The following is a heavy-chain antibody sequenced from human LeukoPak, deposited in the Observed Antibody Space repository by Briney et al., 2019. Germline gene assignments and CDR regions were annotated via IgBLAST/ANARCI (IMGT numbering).Heavy chain of an antibody. Sequence: PSETLSLTCTVSGGSISSSSYYWGWIRQPPGKGLEWIGSIYYSGSTYYNPSLKSRVTISVDTSKNQFSLKLSSVTAADTAVYYCARDVRYYYDSTRAYYFDYWGQGTLVTVPS. CDR2: IYYSGST. D-gene: IGHD3-22*01. CDR3: ARDVRYYYDSTRAYYFDY. J-gene: IGHJ4*02. V-gene: IGHV4-39*07. CDR1: GGSISSSSYY.